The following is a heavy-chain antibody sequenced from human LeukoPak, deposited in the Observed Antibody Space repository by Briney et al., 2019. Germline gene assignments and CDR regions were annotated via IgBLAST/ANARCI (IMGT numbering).Heavy chain of an antibody. J-gene: IGHJ6*03. CDR2: IGTTGDT. CDR3: ARDRGGGHMDV. D-gene: IGHD2-15*01. V-gene: IGHV3-13*01. Sequence: GGSLRLSCAASGFTFTTYDMHWLRQATGKGLEGGSAIGTTGDTYYPGSVKGRFTISRENAKNSLYLQMNSLRAGDTAVYYCARDRGGGHMDVWGKGTTVTISS. CDR1: GFTFTTYD.